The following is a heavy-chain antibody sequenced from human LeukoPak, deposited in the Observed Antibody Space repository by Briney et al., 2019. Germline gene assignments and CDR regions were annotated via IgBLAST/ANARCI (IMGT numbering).Heavy chain of an antibody. CDR2: IIPIFGTA. J-gene: IGHJ4*02. CDR1: GGTFSSYA. CDR3: ARDTYYYDSSGYPR. D-gene: IGHD3-22*01. V-gene: IGHV1-69*05. Sequence: SVKVSCKASGGTFSSYAISWVRQAPGQGLEWMGGIIPIFGTANYAQKFQGRVTITTDESTSTAYMELSSLRSEDTAVYYCARDTYYYDSSGYPRWGQGTLVTVSS.